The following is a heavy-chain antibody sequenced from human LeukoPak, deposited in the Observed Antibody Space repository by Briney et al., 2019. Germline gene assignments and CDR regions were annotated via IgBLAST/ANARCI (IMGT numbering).Heavy chain of an antibody. CDR1: GFTFSSHW. D-gene: IGHD3-10*01. V-gene: IGHV3-7*01. Sequence: PGGSLRLSCAASGFTFSSHWMTWIRQAPGKGLEWVASIKKDVNENYYVDSVKGRFTISRDNAKNSLYLLMNSLRVEDTAVCYCARGPPYGSRSDYFDQWGRGTLVTVSS. CDR3: ARGPPYGSRSDYFDQ. CDR2: IKKDVNEN. J-gene: IGHJ4*02.